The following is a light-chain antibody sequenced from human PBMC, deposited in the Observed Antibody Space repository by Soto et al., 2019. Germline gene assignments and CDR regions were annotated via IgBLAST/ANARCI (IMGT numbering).Light chain of an antibody. Sequence: EIVLTQPPGTLSLSPGERATLSCRASQSVSSSCLAWYQQKPGQPPKLLIYWASTRESGVPDRFSGSGSGTEFTLTISSLQAEDVAVYYCQQYHSTPQTFGQGTKVDIK. CDR1: QSVSSSC. V-gene: IGKV3-20*01. CDR3: QQYHSTPQT. J-gene: IGKJ1*01. CDR2: WAS.